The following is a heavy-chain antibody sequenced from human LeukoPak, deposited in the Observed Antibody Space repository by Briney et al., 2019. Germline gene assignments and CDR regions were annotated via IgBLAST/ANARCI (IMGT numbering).Heavy chain of an antibody. CDR3: ARGLGEPWRWLVPVDY. CDR1: GFTFSSYG. J-gene: IGHJ4*02. Sequence: GGSLRLSCAASGFTFSSYGMNWVRQAPGKGLEWVSSISSSSSYIYYADSVKGRFTISRDNAKNSLYLQMNSLRAEDTAVYYCARGLGEPWRWLVPVDYWSQGTLVTVSS. CDR2: ISSSSSYI. V-gene: IGHV3-21*01. D-gene: IGHD6-19*01.